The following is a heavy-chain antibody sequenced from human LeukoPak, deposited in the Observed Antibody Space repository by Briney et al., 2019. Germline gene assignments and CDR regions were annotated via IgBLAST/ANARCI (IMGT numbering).Heavy chain of an antibody. V-gene: IGHV3-23*01. CDR2: ISGSGGST. CDR1: GFTFSSYA. D-gene: IGHD2-2*01. J-gene: IGHJ4*02. Sequence: QPGGSLRLSYAASGFTFSSYAMSWVRQAPGKGLEWVSAISGSGGSTYYADSVKGRFTISRDNSKNTLYLQMNSLRAEDTAVYYCAKDLVVVPAANFDYWGQGTLVTVSS. CDR3: AKDLVVVPAANFDY.